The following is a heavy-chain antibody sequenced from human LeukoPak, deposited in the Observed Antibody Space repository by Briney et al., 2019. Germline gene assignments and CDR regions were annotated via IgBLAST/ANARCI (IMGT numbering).Heavy chain of an antibody. CDR1: GFTFSSFW. J-gene: IGHJ4*02. V-gene: IGHV3-74*01. CDR3: ARGTSGGYFDY. CDR2: INSDGFST. D-gene: IGHD1-26*01. Sequence: PGGSLRLSCAASGFTFSSFWIHWVRQVPGKGLVWVSRINSDGFSTSYADSVKGRFTIPRDNAKNTLYLQMNSLRAEDTAVYYCARGTSGGYFDYWGQGTLVTVSS.